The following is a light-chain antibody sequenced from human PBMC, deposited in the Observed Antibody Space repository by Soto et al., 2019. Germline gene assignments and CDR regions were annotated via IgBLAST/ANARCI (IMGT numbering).Light chain of an antibody. Sequence: LTQPPSASGTPGQRVSISCSGSSSNIGDRDVDWYQQVPGTAPKLLIYGLNQRPSGVPDRFSASKSGASASLAISGLQLEDEAVYYCSTWDDSLNAWVFGGGTKLTVL. V-gene: IGLV1-44*01. CDR3: STWDDSLNAWV. CDR2: GLN. J-gene: IGLJ3*02. CDR1: SSNIGDRD.